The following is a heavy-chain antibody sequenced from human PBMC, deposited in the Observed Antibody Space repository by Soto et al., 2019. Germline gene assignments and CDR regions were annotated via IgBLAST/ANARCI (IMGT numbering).Heavy chain of an antibody. D-gene: IGHD6-6*01. J-gene: IGHJ6*03. V-gene: IGHV1-3*01. Sequence: ASVKVSCKASGYTFTSYAMHWVRQAPGQRLEWMGWINAGNGNTKYSQKFQGRVTITRDTSASTAYMELSSLRSEDTAVYYCASEYSSSQVGYYYYMDVWGKGTTVTVSS. CDR3: ASEYSSSQVGYYYYMDV. CDR2: INAGNGNT. CDR1: GYTFTSYA.